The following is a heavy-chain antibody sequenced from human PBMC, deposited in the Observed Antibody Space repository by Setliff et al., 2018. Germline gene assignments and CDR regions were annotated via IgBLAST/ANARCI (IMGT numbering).Heavy chain of an antibody. CDR1: GGSISSGSYY. CDR3: ARGKIRITMIVVPTGGAFDI. J-gene: IGHJ3*02. V-gene: IGHV4-39*07. Sequence: SETLSLTCTVSGGSISSGSYYWSWIRQPAGKGLEWIGSIYHSGSTYYNPSLKSRVTISVDTSKNQFSLKLSSVTAADTAVYYCARGKIRITMIVVPTGGAFDIWGQGTMVTVS. CDR2: IYHSGST. D-gene: IGHD3-22*01.